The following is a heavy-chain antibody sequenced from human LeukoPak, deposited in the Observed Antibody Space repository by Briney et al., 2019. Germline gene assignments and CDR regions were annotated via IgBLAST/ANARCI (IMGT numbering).Heavy chain of an antibody. J-gene: IGHJ4*02. CDR2: ISSSSSYI. CDR3: AKGHRYYFDY. V-gene: IGHV3-21*04. CDR1: GFTFSSYS. Sequence: GGSLRLSCAASGFTFSSYSMNWVRQAPGKGLEWVSSISSSSSYIYYADSVKGRFTISRDNSKNTLYLQVNSLRAEDTAVYYCAKGHRYYFDYWGQGTLVTVSS.